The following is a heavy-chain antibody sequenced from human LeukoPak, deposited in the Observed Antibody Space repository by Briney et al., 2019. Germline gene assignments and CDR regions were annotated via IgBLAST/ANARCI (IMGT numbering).Heavy chain of an antibody. V-gene: IGHV3-66*01. CDR1: GFTVSSNY. CDR3: AGAFGYSSGWANDAFDI. CDR2: IYSGGST. Sequence: PGGSLRLSCAASGFTVSSNYMSWVRQAPGKGLEWVSVIYSGGSTYYADSVKGRFTISRDNSKNTLYLQMNSLRAEDTAVYYCAGAFGYSSGWANDAFDIWGQGTMVTVSS. D-gene: IGHD6-19*01. J-gene: IGHJ3*02.